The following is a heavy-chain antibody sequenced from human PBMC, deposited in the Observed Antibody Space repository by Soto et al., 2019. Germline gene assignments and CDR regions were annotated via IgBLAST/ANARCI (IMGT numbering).Heavy chain of an antibody. Sequence: GGSLRLSCAASGFTFDDYAMHWVRQAPGKGLEWVSGISWNSGSIGYADSVKGRFTISRDNAKNSLYLQMNSLRAEDTALYYCAKDIGYPNILFDYWGQGTLVTVSS. CDR2: ISWNSGSI. J-gene: IGHJ4*02. D-gene: IGHD1-1*01. V-gene: IGHV3-9*01. CDR1: GFTFDDYA. CDR3: AKDIGYPNILFDY.